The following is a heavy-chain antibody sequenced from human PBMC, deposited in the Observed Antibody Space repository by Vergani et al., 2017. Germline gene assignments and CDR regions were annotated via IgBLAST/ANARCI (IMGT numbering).Heavy chain of an antibody. D-gene: IGHD2-2*02. CDR3: ARGGDCSSTSCYMGYYYYYMDV. Sequence: EVQLVESGGGLVKPGGSLRLSCAASGFTFSSSSMNWVRQAPGKGLEWVSSISSSSSYIYYADSVKGRFTISRDNAKNSLYLQMNSLRAEDTAVYYCARGGDCSSTSCYMGYYYYYMDVWGKGTTVTVSS. CDR1: GFTFSSSS. J-gene: IGHJ6*03. V-gene: IGHV3-21*01. CDR2: ISSSSSYI.